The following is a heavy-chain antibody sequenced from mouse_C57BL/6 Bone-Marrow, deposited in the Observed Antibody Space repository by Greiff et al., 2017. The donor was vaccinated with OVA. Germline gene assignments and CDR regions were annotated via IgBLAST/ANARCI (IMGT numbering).Heavy chain of an antibody. D-gene: IGHD4-1*01. CDR2: IYPRDGST. J-gene: IGHJ4*01. CDR1: GYTFTSYD. V-gene: IGHV1-85*01. CDR3: TSWGYAMDY. Sequence: QVHVKQSGPELVKPGASVKLSCKASGYTFTSYDINWVKQRPGQGLEWIGWIYPRDGSTKYNEKFKGKATLTVDTSSSTAYMELHSLTSEDSAVYFCTSWGYAMDYWGQGTSVTVSS.